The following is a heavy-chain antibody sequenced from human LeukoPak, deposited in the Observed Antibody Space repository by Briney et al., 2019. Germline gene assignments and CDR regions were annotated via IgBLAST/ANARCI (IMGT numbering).Heavy chain of an antibody. D-gene: IGHD5-24*01. CDR3: ARAKVEMATGYYYYGMDV. Sequence: SVTVSFTASGGTFSSYAISWVRQAPGQGLEWMGRIIPIFGIANYAQKFQGRVTITADKSTSTAYMELSSLRSEDTAVYYCARAKVEMATGYYYYGMDVWSQGTTVTVSS. CDR2: IIPIFGIA. V-gene: IGHV1-69*04. J-gene: IGHJ6*02. CDR1: GGTFSSYA.